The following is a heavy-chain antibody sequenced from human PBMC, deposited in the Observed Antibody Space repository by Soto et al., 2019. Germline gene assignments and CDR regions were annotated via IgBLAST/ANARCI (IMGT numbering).Heavy chain of an antibody. V-gene: IGHV1-3*01. Sequence: QVQLVQSGAEVKKPGASVKVSCKASGYTFTSYAMHWVRQAPGQRLEWMGWINAGNGNTKYSQKFQGRVTITRDTSASTAYMELSSLRSEDTAVYYCARSEPYYDSIPDAFDIWGQGTMVTVSS. J-gene: IGHJ3*02. CDR2: INAGNGNT. CDR3: ARSEPYYDSIPDAFDI. D-gene: IGHD3-22*01. CDR1: GYTFTSYA.